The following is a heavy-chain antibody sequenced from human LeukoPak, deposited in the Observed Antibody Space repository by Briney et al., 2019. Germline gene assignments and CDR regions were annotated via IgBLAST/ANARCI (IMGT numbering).Heavy chain of an antibody. Sequence: GESLKISCKGSGYSFTSYWIGWVRQMPGKGLEWMGIIYPGDSDTRYSPSFQGQVTISADKSISTAYLQWSSLKASDTAMYYCARSYDSSGYYVSFDYWGQGTLVTVSS. CDR1: GYSFTSYW. V-gene: IGHV5-51*01. CDR2: IYPGDSDT. J-gene: IGHJ4*02. CDR3: ARSYDSSGYYVSFDY. D-gene: IGHD3-22*01.